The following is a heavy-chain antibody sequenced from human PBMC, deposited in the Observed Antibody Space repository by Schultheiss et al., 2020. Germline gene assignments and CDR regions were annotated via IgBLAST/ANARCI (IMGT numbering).Heavy chain of an antibody. D-gene: IGHD3-10*01. CDR1: GGSISSGGYY. CDR2: IYYSGST. V-gene: IGHV4-31*03. CDR3: ANVLLWFVESRGYFQH. J-gene: IGHJ1*01. Sequence: SQTLSLTCTVSGGSISSGGYYWSWIRQHPGKGLEWIGYIYYSGSTYYNPSLKSRVTISVDTSKNQFSLKLSSVTAADTAVYYCANVLLWFVESRGYFQHWGQGTLVTVSS.